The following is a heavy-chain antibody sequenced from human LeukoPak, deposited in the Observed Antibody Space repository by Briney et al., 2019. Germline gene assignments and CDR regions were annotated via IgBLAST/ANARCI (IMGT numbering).Heavy chain of an antibody. CDR2: MNPNSGST. CDR3: ARGRFLVRGVIIGWFDA. CDR1: GYTFTTYD. Sequence: ASVKVSCKASGYTFTTYDINWVRQAAGQGLEWMGWMNPNSGSTGYAEKFQGRVTITRNTSINTAYMELSSLRSEDTAVYYCARGRFLVRGVIIGWFDAWGQGALVTVSS. D-gene: IGHD3-10*01. V-gene: IGHV1-8*03. J-gene: IGHJ5*02.